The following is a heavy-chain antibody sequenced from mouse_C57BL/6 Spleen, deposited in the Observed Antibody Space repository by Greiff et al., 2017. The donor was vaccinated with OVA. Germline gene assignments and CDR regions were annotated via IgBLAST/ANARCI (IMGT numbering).Heavy chain of an antibody. CDR1: GYTFTSYW. Sequence: VQLQQPGAGLVLPGASVKLSCKASGYTFTSYWMHWVRQSPGQGLEWIGEIGPSDSYTNYKQKLKGKSTLTVDKSTITAYMQLSSLTSEDSEVYYCARRKERYFDVWGTGTTVTVSS. J-gene: IGHJ1*03. V-gene: IGHV1-69*01. CDR3: ARRKERYFDV. CDR2: IGPSDSYT.